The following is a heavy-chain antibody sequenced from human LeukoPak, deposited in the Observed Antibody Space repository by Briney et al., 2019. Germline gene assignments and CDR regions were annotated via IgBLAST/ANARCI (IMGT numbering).Heavy chain of an antibody. CDR2: IYTSGST. J-gene: IGHJ4*02. D-gene: IGHD3-10*01. Sequence: PSETLSLTCTVSGGSISSSSYYWSLLRQPAGKGLEWIGRIYTSGSTNYNPSLKSRVTMSVDTSKNQFSLKLTSLTAADTAVYYCARDHGLRGDQAYYFDYWGQGSLVTVSS. CDR1: GGSISSSSYY. CDR3: ARDHGLRGDQAYYFDY. V-gene: IGHV4-61*02.